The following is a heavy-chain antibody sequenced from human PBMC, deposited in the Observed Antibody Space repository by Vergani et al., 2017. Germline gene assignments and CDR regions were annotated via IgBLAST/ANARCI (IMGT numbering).Heavy chain of an antibody. CDR3: ARHAVAGGYYYYYYCMDV. V-gene: IGHV5-51*01. CDR1: GYSFTSYW. J-gene: IGHJ6*02. Sequence: VQLVQSGAEVKKPGASVKVSCKASGYSFTSYWIGWVRQMPGKGLEWMGIIYPGDSDTRYSPSFQGQVTISADKSISTAYLQWSSLKASDTAMYYCARHAVAGGYYYYYYCMDVWGQGTTVTVSS. CDR2: IYPGDSDT. D-gene: IGHD6-19*01.